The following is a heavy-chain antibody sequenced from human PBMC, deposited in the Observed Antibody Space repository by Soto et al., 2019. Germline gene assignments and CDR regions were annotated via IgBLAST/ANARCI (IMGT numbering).Heavy chain of an antibody. CDR1: GGTFSSYA. CDR3: ASGVLLPAAPESYYYFGMDV. CDR2: IIPIFGTA. D-gene: IGHD2-2*01. Sequence: QVQLVQSGAEVKKPGSSVKVSCKASGGTFSSYAISWVRQAPGQGLEWMGGIIPIFGTANYAQKFQGRVTITADESTSTAYMELSSLRSEDTALYYCASGVLLPAAPESYYYFGMDVWGQGTTVTVSS. J-gene: IGHJ6*02. V-gene: IGHV1-69*12.